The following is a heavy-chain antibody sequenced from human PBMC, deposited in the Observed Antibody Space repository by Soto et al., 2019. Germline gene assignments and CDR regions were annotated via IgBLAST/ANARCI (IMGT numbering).Heavy chain of an antibody. CDR1: GGTFSTYP. Sequence: QVQLVQSGAEVRMPGSSVKVSCKASGGTFSTYPINWVRQAPGQGLEWMGGIIPLFGTTNYAQKFKGRVTITADESTSTADTELSSLRAEDAAVYYCARGATHGSSWYFWFDTWGQGTLVTVSS. J-gene: IGHJ5*02. V-gene: IGHV1-69*01. CDR3: ARGATHGSSWYFWFDT. D-gene: IGHD6-13*01. CDR2: IIPLFGTT.